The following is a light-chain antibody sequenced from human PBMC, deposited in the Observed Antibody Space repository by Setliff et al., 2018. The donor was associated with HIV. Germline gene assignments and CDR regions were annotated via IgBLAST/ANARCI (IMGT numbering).Light chain of an antibody. J-gene: IGLJ1*01. Sequence: SYELTQQPSVSVSPGQTASITCSGDKLGDKYACWYQQKPGQSPVLVIYQDVKRTSGIPERFSGSNSGDTATLTISGTQAMDEADYYCQAWDSSTAHYVFGTGTKVTVL. V-gene: IGLV3-1*01. CDR1: KLGDKY. CDR2: QDV. CDR3: QAWDSSTAHYV.